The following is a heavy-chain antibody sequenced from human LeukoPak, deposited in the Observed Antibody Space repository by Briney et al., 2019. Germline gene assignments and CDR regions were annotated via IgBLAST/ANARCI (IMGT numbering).Heavy chain of an antibody. V-gene: IGHV4-61*08. CDR2: IYYSGST. J-gene: IGHJ6*02. CDR1: GGSISSGGYS. CDR3: ARDSYYYYGMDV. Sequence: SETLSLTCAVSGGSISSGGYSWSWIRQPPGTGLEWIGYIYYSGSTNYNPSLKSRVTISVDTSKNQFSLKLSSVTAADTAVYYCARDSYYYYGMDVWGQGTTVTVSS.